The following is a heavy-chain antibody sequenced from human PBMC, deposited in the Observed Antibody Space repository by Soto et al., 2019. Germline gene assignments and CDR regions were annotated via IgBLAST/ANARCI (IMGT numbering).Heavy chain of an antibody. D-gene: IGHD7-27*01. V-gene: IGHV3-30-3*01. Sequence: GGSLRLSCAASGFTFSSYAMHWVRQAPGKGLEWVAVISYDGSNKYYADSVKGRFTISRDNSKNTLYLQMNSLRAEDTAVYYCARDRRVDGYINTETGDKENYYYYYYGMDVWGQGTTVTVSS. J-gene: IGHJ6*02. CDR1: GFTFSSYA. CDR2: ISYDGSNK. CDR3: ARDRRVDGYINTETGDKENYYYYYYGMDV.